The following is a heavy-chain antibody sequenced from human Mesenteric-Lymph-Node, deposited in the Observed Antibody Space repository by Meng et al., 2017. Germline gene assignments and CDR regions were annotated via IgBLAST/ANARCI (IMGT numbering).Heavy chain of an antibody. V-gene: IGHV4-4*07. CDR2: IYTSGST. J-gene: IGHJ3*02. Sequence: GSLRLSCTVSGGSISSYYWGWLRQPAGKGLEWIGRIYTSGSTNYNPFLKSRVTMSVDTSKNQFSLKLSSVTAADTAVYYCARDRYYDILADAFDIWGQGTMVTVSS. CDR3: ARDRYYDILADAFDI. D-gene: IGHD3-9*01. CDR1: GGSISSYY.